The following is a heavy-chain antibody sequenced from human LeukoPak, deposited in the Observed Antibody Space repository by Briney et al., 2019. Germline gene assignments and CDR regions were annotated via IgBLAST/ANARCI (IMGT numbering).Heavy chain of an antibody. CDR2: ISGSGGST. D-gene: IGHD4-17*01. Sequence: GGSLRLSCAASGFTFSIYGMTWVRQAPGKGLEWVSGISGSGGSTYYADSVKGRFTISRDNSENTLYLQMNSLRAEDTAVYSCAKSSSTVTTLNYFDYWGQGTLVTVSS. V-gene: IGHV3-23*01. J-gene: IGHJ4*02. CDR1: GFTFSIYG. CDR3: AKSSSTVTTLNYFDY.